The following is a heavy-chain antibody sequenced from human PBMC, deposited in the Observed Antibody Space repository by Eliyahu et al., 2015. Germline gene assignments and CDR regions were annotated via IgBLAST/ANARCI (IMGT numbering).Heavy chain of an antibody. Sequence: QVQLVQSGAEVKKPGASVKVSCKASGYTFTNYAISWVRQAPGQGLEWMGWISTYNDNTNIAQKFQGRVAMTTDTSTNTAYMELRSLRSDDTAVYYCARDISWNYVGENWFDPWGQGTLVTVSS. D-gene: IGHD1-7*01. J-gene: IGHJ5*02. V-gene: IGHV1-18*04. CDR2: ISTYNDNT. CDR3: ARDISWNYVGENWFDP. CDR1: GYTFTNYA.